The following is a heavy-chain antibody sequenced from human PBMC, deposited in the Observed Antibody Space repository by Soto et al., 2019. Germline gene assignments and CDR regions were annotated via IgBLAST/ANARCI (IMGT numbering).Heavy chain of an antibody. D-gene: IGHD1-26*01. V-gene: IGHV1-69*05. CDR3: ARGAGDSGRPKVVGGYYYGMDV. J-gene: IGHJ6*02. CDR2: IIPIFGTA. Sequence: SVKVSCKASGGTFTSYAISWVRQAPGQGLEWMGGIIPIFGTANYAQKLQGRVTITTDESTSTAYMELSSLRSEDTAVYYGARGAGDSGRPKVVGGYYYGMDVWGQGTTVTVSS. CDR1: GGTFTSYA.